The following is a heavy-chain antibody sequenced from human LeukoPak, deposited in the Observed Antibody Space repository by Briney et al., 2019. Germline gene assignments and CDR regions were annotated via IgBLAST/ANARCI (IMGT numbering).Heavy chain of an antibody. D-gene: IGHD6-13*01. J-gene: IGHJ6*02. CDR2: IYSGGST. Sequence: PGGSLRLSCAASGFTVSSNYMSWVRQAPGKGLEWVSVIYSGGSTYYADSVKGRFTISRHNSKNTLYLQMNSLRPDDTAVYYCASSAAGFYGMDVWGQGATVTVSS. CDR1: GFTVSSNY. CDR3: ASSAAGFYGMDV. V-gene: IGHV3-53*04.